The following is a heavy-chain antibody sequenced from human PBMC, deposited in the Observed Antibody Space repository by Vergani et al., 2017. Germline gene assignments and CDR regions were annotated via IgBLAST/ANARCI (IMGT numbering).Heavy chain of an antibody. V-gene: IGHV3-30*02. D-gene: IGHD3-16*01. CDR2: IQFDGSNQ. J-gene: IGHJ4*02. Sequence: QVQLVESGGGVVQRGGSLRLSCATSGFTLSNYDMQWIRQGPGKGLEFVAFIQFDGSNQYYADSVKGRFTLSRDFSKTTLYLQRNSLRTDDTATYYCEKHVRGWGMDDWGQGTQVIVAS. CDR1: GFTLSNYD. CDR3: EKHVRGWGMDD.